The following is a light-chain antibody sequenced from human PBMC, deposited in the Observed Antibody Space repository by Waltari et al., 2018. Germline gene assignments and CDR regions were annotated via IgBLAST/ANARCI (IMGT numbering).Light chain of an antibody. J-gene: IGLJ3*02. CDR3: NSRDSSGNHLV. Sequence: SSDLTQDPPVSVALGQTVRITCQGDSLRSYYASWYQQKPGQAPVLVIYNKNNRPSGIPDRFSGSSLGNTASLTITGAQAEDEADYYCNSRDSSGNHLVFGGGTKLTVL. CDR2: NKN. CDR1: SLRSYY. V-gene: IGLV3-19*01.